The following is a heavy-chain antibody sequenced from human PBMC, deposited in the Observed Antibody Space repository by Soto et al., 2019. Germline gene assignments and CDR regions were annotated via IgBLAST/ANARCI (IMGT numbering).Heavy chain of an antibody. CDR1: GGSFSGYY. D-gene: IGHD3-3*01. J-gene: IGHJ6*03. Sequence: SETLSLTCAVYGGSFSGYYWSWIRQPPRKGLEWIGEINHSGSTNYNPSLKSRVTISVDTSKNQFSLKLSSVTAADTAVYYCASLLTMLSRTKYYYYMDVWGKGTTVTVSS. CDR2: INHSGST. V-gene: IGHV4-34*01. CDR3: ASLLTMLSRTKYYYYMDV.